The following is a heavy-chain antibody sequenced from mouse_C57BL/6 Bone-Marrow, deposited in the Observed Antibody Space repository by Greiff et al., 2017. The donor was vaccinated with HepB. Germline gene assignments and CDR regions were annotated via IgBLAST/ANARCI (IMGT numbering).Heavy chain of an antibody. J-gene: IGHJ4*01. D-gene: IGHD1-1*01. V-gene: IGHV1-75*01. CDR3: ARVLIYYYGERVYYAMDY. CDR1: GYTFTDYY. Sequence: VQLQQSGPELVKPGASVKISCKASGYTFTDYYINWVKQRPGQGLEWIGWIFPGSGSTYYNEKFKGKATLTVDKSSSTAYMLLSSLTSEDSAVYFCARVLIYYYGERVYYAMDYWGQGTSVTVSS. CDR2: IFPGSGST.